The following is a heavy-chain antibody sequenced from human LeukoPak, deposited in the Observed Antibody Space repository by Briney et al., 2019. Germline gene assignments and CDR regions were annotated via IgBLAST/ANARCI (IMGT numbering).Heavy chain of an antibody. CDR1: GGSISGYY. D-gene: IGHD6-19*01. CDR3: ARVGYISGWYPFDF. V-gene: IGHV4-59*12. Sequence: SETLSLTCTVSGGSISGYYWSWIRQPPGEGLEWIGYIYNSGNTNYNPSLKSRVTISVDMSKNQFSLKLSSVTAADTAVYYCARVGYISGWYPFDFWGLGTLVIVSS. J-gene: IGHJ4*02. CDR2: IYNSGNT.